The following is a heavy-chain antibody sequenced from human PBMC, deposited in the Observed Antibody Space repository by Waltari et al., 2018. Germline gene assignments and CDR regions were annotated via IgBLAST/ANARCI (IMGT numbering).Heavy chain of an antibody. Sequence: QVQLVQSGAEVKKPGASVKVSCKASGYTFTSYDINWVRQATGQGLEWMGWMKPNSGNTGYAQKFQGRVTSTRNTSISTAYMELSSLRSEDTAVYYCARLRRSKGGNWFDPWGQGTLVTVSS. CDR1: GYTFTSYD. V-gene: IGHV1-8*03. J-gene: IGHJ5*02. CDR2: MKPNSGNT. D-gene: IGHD3-16*01. CDR3: ARLRRSKGGNWFDP.